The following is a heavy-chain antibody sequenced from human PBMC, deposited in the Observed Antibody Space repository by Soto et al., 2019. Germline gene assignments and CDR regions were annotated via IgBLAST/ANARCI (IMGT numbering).Heavy chain of an antibody. CDR3: ASTYSTSWDWFDP. CDR1: GFSLSNAGLG. V-gene: IGHV2-26*01. Sequence: QVTVKESGPVLVKPTETLTLTCTVSGFSLSNAGLGVSWIRQPPGKALEWLAHIFSNDEKSYSTSLKSRLTISKDTSKSQVVLIMTNMDSVDTATYYCASTYSTSWDWFDPWGQGTLVTVSS. CDR2: IFSNDEK. D-gene: IGHD6-13*01. J-gene: IGHJ5*02.